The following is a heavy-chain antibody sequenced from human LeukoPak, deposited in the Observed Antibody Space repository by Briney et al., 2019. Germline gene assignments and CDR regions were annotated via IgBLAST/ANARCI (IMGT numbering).Heavy chain of an antibody. D-gene: IGHD3-22*01. CDR2: INTDGSST. J-gene: IGHJ4*02. Sequence: PGGSLRLSCAASGLTFSSYWMHWVRQAPGKGLVWVSRINTDGSSTSYADSVKGRFTISRDSAKNTLYLQMNSLRAEDTAVYYCARGPYYYDSSGYFNYWGQGTLVTVSS. CDR1: GLTFSSYW. CDR3: ARGPYYYDSSGYFNY. V-gene: IGHV3-74*01.